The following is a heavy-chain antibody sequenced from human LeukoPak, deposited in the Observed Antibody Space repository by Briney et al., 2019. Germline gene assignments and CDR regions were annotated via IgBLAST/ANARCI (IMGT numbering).Heavy chain of an antibody. J-gene: IGHJ4*02. Sequence: SETLSLTCAVYGGSFSGYYWSWIRQPPGKGLEWIGEINHSGSTNYNPSLKSRVTISVDTSKNQFSLKLSSVTAADTAVYYCAGWCSSTSCYQSYPGYWGQGTLVTVSS. CDR3: AGWCSSTSCYQSYPGY. D-gene: IGHD2-2*01. CDR2: INHSGST. V-gene: IGHV4-34*01. CDR1: GGSFSGYY.